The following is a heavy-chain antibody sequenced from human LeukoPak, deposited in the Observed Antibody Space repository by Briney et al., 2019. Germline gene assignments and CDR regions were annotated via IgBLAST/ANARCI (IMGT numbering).Heavy chain of an antibody. V-gene: IGHV4-4*07. D-gene: IGHD6-13*01. CDR1: GDSISYFY. J-gene: IGHJ4*02. CDR2: TSSSGNT. Sequence: SETLSLTCSASGDSISYFYWSWIRQAAGKGLEWIGRTSSSGNTDYNASLKSRVTMSVDTSKNQLSLKVISVTAADTAVYYCARGVIAAGGNDLDYWGQGTLVTVSS. CDR3: ARGVIAAGGNDLDY.